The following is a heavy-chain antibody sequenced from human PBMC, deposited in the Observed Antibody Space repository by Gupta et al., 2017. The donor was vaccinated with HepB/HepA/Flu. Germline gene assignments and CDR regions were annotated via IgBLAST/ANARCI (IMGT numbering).Heavy chain of an antibody. Sequence: DVQLVESGGGLVQSGRSLRLPCAASGFPSDAYCMHCVRQTPGKGLGGVAGINWNSGSIDDADTGKGRFTMSRDNAKNSLYLQMNSLRAEDSALYYCVRGQEAAPGDGYYYSYMDVWGKGTSVTVSS. J-gene: IGHJ6*03. V-gene: IGHV3-9*02. CDR3: VRGQEAAPGDGYYYSYMDV. D-gene: IGHD2-21*01. CDR1: GFPSDAYC. CDR2: INWNSGSI.